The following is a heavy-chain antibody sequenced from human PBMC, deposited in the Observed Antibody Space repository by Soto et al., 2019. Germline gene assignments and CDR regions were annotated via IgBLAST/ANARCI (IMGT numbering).Heavy chain of an antibody. CDR1: GYTFKNYA. D-gene: IGHD3-9*01. Sequence: EVQLLESGGGLGQRGGSLRLSCAASGYTFKNYAMSWVRQAPGKGLEWVSGISGSGGRTFYADSVRGSFTISRDNSRNTLFLQMDSLRAEDTAVYYCAKEGEFVFLKGYYYYWGQGTLVSVSS. J-gene: IGHJ4*02. V-gene: IGHV3-23*01. CDR3: AKEGEFVFLKGYYYY. CDR2: ISGSGGRT.